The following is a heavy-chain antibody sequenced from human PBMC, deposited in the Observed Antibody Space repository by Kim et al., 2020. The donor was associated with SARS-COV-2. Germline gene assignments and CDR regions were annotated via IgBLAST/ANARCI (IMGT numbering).Heavy chain of an antibody. J-gene: IGHJ4*02. CDR1: GFTFSSYG. CDR3: ARGFKGRTYCGGDCYSADFDY. CDR2: IWYDGSNK. V-gene: IGHV3-33*01. D-gene: IGHD2-21*02. Sequence: GGSLRLSCAASGFTFSSYGMHWVRQAPGKGLEWVAVIWYDGSNKYYADSVKGRFTISRDNSKNTLYLQMNSLRAEDTAVYYCARGFKGRTYCGGDCYSADFDYWGQGTLVTVSS.